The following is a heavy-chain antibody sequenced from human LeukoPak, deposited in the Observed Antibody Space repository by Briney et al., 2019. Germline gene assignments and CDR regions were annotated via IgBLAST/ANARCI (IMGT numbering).Heavy chain of an antibody. CDR3: AREVRWELPDY. Sequence: PGGSLRLSCAVSGFTFSRSTMNWVRQAPGKGLEWVSSISSSSTYIYYADSVKGRFTISRDNAKKSLNLQMNSLTAEDTAIYYCAREVRWELPDYWGQGTLVTVSS. D-gene: IGHD1-26*01. CDR2: ISSSSTYI. V-gene: IGHV3-21*01. CDR1: GFTFSRST. J-gene: IGHJ4*02.